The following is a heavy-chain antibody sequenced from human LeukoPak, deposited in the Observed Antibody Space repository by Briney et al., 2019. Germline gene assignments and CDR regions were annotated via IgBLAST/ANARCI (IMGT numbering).Heavy chain of an antibody. V-gene: IGHV3-48*03. CDR1: GFTFSSYE. D-gene: IGHD3-10*01. CDR3: ARSPTKWFGELLRHNYYYYYMDV. J-gene: IGHJ6*03. Sequence: GGSLRLSCAASGFTFSSYEMNWVRQAPGKGLEWVSYISSSGGTVYYADSVKGRFTISRDNAKNSLYLQTNSLRAEDTAVYYCARSPTKWFGELLRHNYYYYYMDVWGKGTTVTISS. CDR2: ISSSGGTV.